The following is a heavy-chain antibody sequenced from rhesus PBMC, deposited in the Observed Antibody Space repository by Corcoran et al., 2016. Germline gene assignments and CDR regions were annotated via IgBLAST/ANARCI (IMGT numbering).Heavy chain of an antibody. CDR3: ARLKPGSSYSLDS. CDR2: ISGKSGTA. V-gene: IGHV4-92*01. D-gene: IGHD4-29*01. CDR1: DGSINSNDW. J-gene: IGHJ6*01. Sequence: QVQLQESGPGLVQPSETLSLTCAVSDGSINSNDWWTWLSQPPGKGLEWVGRISGKSGTANENPSLKSRDTISKETSKNQFSLKLVAVTVADTAIYYCARLKPGSSYSLDSWGQGVVVSVSS.